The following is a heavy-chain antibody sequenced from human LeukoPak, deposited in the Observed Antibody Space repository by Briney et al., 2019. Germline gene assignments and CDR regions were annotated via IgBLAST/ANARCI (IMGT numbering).Heavy chain of an antibody. J-gene: IGHJ4*02. D-gene: IGHD3-16*01. V-gene: IGHV3-53*01. CDR3: AKRARPFGGGFDY. Sequence: GGSLRLSCAASGFTVSSSYMSWVSQAPGKGLEWVSVIYSGGRTSYADSVKGRFTVSRDNSKNTLYLQRNSLRAEDTAVYYCAKRARPFGGGFDYWGQGTLVSVSS. CDR2: IYSGGRT. CDR1: GFTVSSSY.